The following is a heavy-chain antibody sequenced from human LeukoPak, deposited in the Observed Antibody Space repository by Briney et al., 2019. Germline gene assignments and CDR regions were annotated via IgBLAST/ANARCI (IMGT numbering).Heavy chain of an antibody. V-gene: IGHV3-21*01. CDR2: ISSSSSYI. Sequence: GGSLRLSCAASGFTFSSYSMNWVRQAPRKGLEWVSSISSSSSYIYYADSVKGRFTISRDNAKNSLYLQMNSLRAEDTAVYYCARADINYYDSSGYGDYWGQGTLVTVSS. D-gene: IGHD3-22*01. CDR1: GFTFSSYS. CDR3: ARADINYYDSSGYGDY. J-gene: IGHJ4*02.